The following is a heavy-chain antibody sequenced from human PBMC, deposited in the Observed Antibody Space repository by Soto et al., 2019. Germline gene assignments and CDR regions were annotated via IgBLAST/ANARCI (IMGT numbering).Heavy chain of an antibody. CDR2: IIPILGIA. V-gene: IGHV1-69*08. CDR3: ARETYSSGWYIRY. J-gene: IGHJ4*02. Sequence: QVQLVQSGAEVKKPGSSVKVSCKASGGTFSSYTISWVRQAPGQGLEWMGRIIPILGIANYAQKFQGRVTITADKSTSTAYMELSSLRSEDTAVYYCARETYSSGWYIRYWGQGTLVTVSS. D-gene: IGHD6-19*01. CDR1: GGTFSSYT.